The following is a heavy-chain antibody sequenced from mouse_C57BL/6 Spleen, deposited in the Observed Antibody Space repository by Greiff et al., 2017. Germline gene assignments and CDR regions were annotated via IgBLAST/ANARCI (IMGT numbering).Heavy chain of an antibody. Sequence: EVKPQESGPGLVKPSQSLSLTCSVTGYSITSGYYWNWIRQFPGNKLEWMGYISYDGSNNYNPSLKNRISITRDTSKNQFFLKLNSVTTEDTATYYCARGKKTTMVTMDYWGQGTSVTVSS. CDR3: ARGKKTTMVTMDY. D-gene: IGHD2-2*01. CDR1: GYSITSGYY. CDR2: ISYDGSN. V-gene: IGHV3-6*01. J-gene: IGHJ4*01.